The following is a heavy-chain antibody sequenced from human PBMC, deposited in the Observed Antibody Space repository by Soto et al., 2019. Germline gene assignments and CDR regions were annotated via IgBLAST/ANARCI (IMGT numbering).Heavy chain of an antibody. D-gene: IGHD3-10*01. J-gene: IGHJ4*02. CDR2: IYWDDDK. Sequence: QITLKESGPTLVKPTQTLTLTCTFSGFSLSTSGVGVGWIRQPPGKALEWLALIYWDDDKRYSPSLKSRLTITKDTSKNQVVLTMTNMDPVDTATYYCAHTSAGFGEFFPYYFDYWGQGTLVTVSS. V-gene: IGHV2-5*02. CDR1: GFSLSTSGVG. CDR3: AHTSAGFGEFFPYYFDY.